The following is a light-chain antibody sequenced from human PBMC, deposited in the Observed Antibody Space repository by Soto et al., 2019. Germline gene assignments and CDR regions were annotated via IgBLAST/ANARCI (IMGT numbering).Light chain of an antibody. CDR1: QSVSNNY. J-gene: IGKJ1*01. CDR2: GAS. V-gene: IGKV3-20*01. Sequence: EFVLTQYPGTLSLSPGERATLSCRASQSVSNNYLAWYQQKPGQAPRLLIYGASSRATGIPDRFSGSGSGTDFTLTISRLEPEDFAVYYCQQYGSSGTFGQGTKVDI. CDR3: QQYGSSGT.